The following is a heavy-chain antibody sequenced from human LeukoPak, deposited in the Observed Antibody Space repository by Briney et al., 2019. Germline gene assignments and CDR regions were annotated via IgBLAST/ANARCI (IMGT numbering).Heavy chain of an antibody. V-gene: IGHV4-30-2*01. CDR3: ARVRGWYYFDY. Sequence: SQTLSLTCAVSGGSISSGGYSWSWIRQPPGKGLEWIGYTYHSGSTYYNPSLKSRVTISVDRSKNQFSLKLSSVTAADTAVYYCARVRGWYYFDYWGQGTLVTVSP. CDR2: TYHSGST. J-gene: IGHJ4*02. D-gene: IGHD6-19*01. CDR1: GGSISSGGYS.